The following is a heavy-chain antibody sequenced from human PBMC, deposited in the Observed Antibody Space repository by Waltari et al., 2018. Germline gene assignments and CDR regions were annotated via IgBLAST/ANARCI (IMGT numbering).Heavy chain of an antibody. V-gene: IGHV1-2*02. CDR3: ARGRLTTRLGAWFDP. CDR1: GYTFTGSY. CDR2: INPNSGGT. J-gene: IGHJ5*02. Sequence: QVQLVQSGAEVKKPGASVKVSCKASGYTFTGSYMHWVRQAPGQGLEWMGWINPNSGGTNYAQKFQGRVTMTRDTSISTAYMELSRLRSDDTAVYYCARGRLTTRLGAWFDPWGQGTLVTVSS. D-gene: IGHD4-4*01.